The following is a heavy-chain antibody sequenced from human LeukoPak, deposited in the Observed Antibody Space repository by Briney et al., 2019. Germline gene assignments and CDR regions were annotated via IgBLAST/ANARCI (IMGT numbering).Heavy chain of an antibody. V-gene: IGHV3-48*01. J-gene: IGHJ4*02. CDR3: AKRGCSGGSCYAGGKDFDY. CDR1: GFTFTSYS. CDR2: ISSSSSTI. Sequence: PGGSLRLSCAASGFTFTSYSMNWVRQAPGKGLEWVSYISSSSSTIYYADSVKGRFTISRDNAKNSLYLQMNSLRAEDTAVYYCAKRGCSGGSCYAGGKDFDYWGQGTLVTVSS. D-gene: IGHD2-15*01.